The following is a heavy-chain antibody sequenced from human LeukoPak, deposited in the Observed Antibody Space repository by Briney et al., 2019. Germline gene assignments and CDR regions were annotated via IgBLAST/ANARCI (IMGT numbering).Heavy chain of an antibody. CDR2: INQDGSGK. CDR3: GGFLFGLGNTAKNGFDP. CDR1: GFIFSSYW. D-gene: IGHD3/OR15-3a*01. Sequence: GGSLRLSCGASGFIFSSYWMSWVRQAPGKGLEWVANINQDGSGKYYVDSVKGRFTISRDNAKNSLYLQMNSRRAEDTALYYWGGFLFGLGNTAKNGFDPGAKGPLVTVSS. V-gene: IGHV3-7*01. J-gene: IGHJ5*02.